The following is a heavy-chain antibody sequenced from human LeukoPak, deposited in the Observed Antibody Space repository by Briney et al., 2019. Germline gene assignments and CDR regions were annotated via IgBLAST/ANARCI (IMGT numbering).Heavy chain of an antibody. Sequence: GGSLRLSCAASGFTFSNGMHWVRQAPDRGLEWVAVISDDGTKKYYADSVKGRFTISRDNFKNTLYLQMNSLRSEDTAVYYCARGTLWFGPGHLDYWGQGTLVTVSS. D-gene: IGHD3-10*01. CDR1: GFTFSNG. CDR3: ARGTLWFGPGHLDY. J-gene: IGHJ4*02. CDR2: ISDDGTKK. V-gene: IGHV3-30*03.